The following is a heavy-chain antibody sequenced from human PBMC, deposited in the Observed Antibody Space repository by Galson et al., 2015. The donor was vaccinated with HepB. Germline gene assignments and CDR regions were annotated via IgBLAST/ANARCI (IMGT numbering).Heavy chain of an antibody. CDR3: ARVPLQQVFSDYYYGMDV. D-gene: IGHD6-13*01. CDR1: GYTFTSYG. CDR2: ISAYNGNT. Sequence: SVKVSCKASGYTFTSYGISWVRQAPGQGLEWMGWISAYNGNTNYAQKLQGRVTMTTDTSTSTAYMELRSLRSDDTAVYYCARVPLQQVFSDYYYGMDVWGQGTTVTVSS. J-gene: IGHJ6*02. V-gene: IGHV1-18*01.